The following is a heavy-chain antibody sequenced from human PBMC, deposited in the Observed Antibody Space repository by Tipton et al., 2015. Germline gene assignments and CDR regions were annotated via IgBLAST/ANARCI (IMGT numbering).Heavy chain of an antibody. Sequence: GSLRLSCAASEFTFSIHAMNWVRQAPGRGLEWVSGISASGVSTYHADSVKGRFTISRDNSKNSVYLQMNSLRAEDTAVYYCAKDTFGGIVWYGYFDNWGQGTLVTVSS. J-gene: IGHJ4*02. V-gene: IGHV3-23*01. D-gene: IGHD6-19*01. CDR2: ISASGVST. CDR1: EFTFSIHA. CDR3: AKDTFGGIVWYGYFDN.